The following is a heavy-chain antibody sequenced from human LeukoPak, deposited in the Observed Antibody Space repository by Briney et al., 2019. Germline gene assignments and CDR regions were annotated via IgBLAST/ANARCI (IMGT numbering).Heavy chain of an antibody. J-gene: IGHJ6*03. V-gene: IGHV4-39*07. CDR1: GGSISSRTYY. Sequence: SETLSLTCTVSGGSISSRTYYWGWIRRPPGKGLEWIGTIYYSGTTYYNPSLKSRVTISLDTSKNQFSLKLSSVTAADTAICYCARDFSSSSTVYYYYYMDVWGKGTTVTVSS. CDR3: ARDFSSSSTVYYYYYMDV. D-gene: IGHD6-6*01. CDR2: IYYSGTT.